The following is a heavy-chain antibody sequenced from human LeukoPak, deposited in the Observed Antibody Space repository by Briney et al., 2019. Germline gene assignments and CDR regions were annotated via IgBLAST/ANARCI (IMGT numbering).Heavy chain of an antibody. CDR2: ISYDGSNK. D-gene: IGHD3-10*01. V-gene: IGHV3-30*04. Sequence: GGSLRLSCAASGFTFSSYAMHWVRQAPGKGLGWVAVISYDGSNKYYADSVKGRFTISRDNSKNTLYLEVISLTAEDTAVYYCAKDDAWLRFGEWSQGTLVTVSS. J-gene: IGHJ4*02. CDR3: AKDDAWLRFGE. CDR1: GFTFSSYA.